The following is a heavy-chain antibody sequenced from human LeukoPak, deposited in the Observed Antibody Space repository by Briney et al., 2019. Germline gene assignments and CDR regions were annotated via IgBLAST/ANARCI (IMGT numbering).Heavy chain of an antibody. CDR3: AKPKIAAAGYFDY. J-gene: IGHJ4*02. D-gene: IGHD6-13*01. CDR2: ISWNSGSI. Sequence: GGSLRLSCAASGFTFSSYAMSWVRQAPGKGLEWVSGISWNSGSIGYADSVKGRFTISRDNAKNSLYLQMNSLRAEDTALYYCAKPKIAAAGYFDYWGQGTLVTVSS. V-gene: IGHV3-9*01. CDR1: GFTFSSYA.